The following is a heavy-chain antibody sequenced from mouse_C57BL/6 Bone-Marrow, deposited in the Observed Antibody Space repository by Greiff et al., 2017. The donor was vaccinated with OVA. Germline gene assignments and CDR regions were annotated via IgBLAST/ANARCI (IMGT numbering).Heavy chain of an antibody. Sequence: VQLKQSVAELVRPGASVKLSCTASGFNIKNTYMHWVKQRPEQGLEWIGRIDPANGNTKYAPKFQGKATITADTSSNTTYLQLSSLTSEDTAIYYCATPNYYSSSYLDYWGQGTTLTVSS. J-gene: IGHJ2*01. V-gene: IGHV14-3*01. CDR2: IDPANGNT. D-gene: IGHD1-1*01. CDR1: GFNIKNTY. CDR3: ATPNYYSSSYLDY.